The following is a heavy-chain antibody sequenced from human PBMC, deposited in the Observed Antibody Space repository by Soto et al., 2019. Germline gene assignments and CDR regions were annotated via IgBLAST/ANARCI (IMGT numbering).Heavy chain of an antibody. Sequence: QVQLVQSGAGVKKPGSSVKVSCKASGGTFSSYAISWVRQAPGQGLEWMGGIIPIFGTANYAQKFQGRVTITADESTSTAYMELSSLRSEDTAVYYCASQVSSSSWDYYYGMDVWGQGTTVTVSS. CDR2: IIPIFGTA. D-gene: IGHD6-13*01. CDR1: GGTFSSYA. CDR3: ASQVSSSSWDYYYGMDV. J-gene: IGHJ6*02. V-gene: IGHV1-69*12.